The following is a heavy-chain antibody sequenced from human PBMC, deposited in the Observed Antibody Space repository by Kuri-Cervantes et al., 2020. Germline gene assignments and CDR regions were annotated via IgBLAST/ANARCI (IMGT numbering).Heavy chain of an antibody. Sequence: GGSLRLSCAASGFTFSDYYMSWIRQAPGKGLEWVSYISSSGSTIYYADSVKGRFTISRDNAKNSLYLQMNSLRAEDTAVYYCARDQRSGTGAYAYYGMDVWGQGTTVTVSS. D-gene: IGHD1/OR15-1a*01. V-gene: IGHV3-11*04. CDR2: ISSSGSTI. CDR3: ARDQRSGTGAYAYYGMDV. J-gene: IGHJ6*02. CDR1: GFTFSDYY.